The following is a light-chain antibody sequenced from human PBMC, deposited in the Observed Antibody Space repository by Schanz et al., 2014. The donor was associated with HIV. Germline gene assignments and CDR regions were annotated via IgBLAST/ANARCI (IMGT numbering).Light chain of an antibody. CDR1: QSVSSN. Sequence: EIVLTQSPGTLSLSPGERATLSCRASQSVSSNLAWYQQKPGQAPRLLIFGASNRATGIPDRFSGGVSGTDFTLTISRVEPEDYAVYYCQQYGTSLITFGQGTRLEI. V-gene: IGKV3-20*01. J-gene: IGKJ5*01. CDR3: QQYGTSLIT. CDR2: GAS.